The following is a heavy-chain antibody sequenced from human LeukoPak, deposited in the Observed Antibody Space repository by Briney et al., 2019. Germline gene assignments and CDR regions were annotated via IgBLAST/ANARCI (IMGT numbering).Heavy chain of an antibody. CDR3: AVGDSSGYYWVFDY. Sequence: GASVKVSCKVSGYTLTELSMHWVRQAPGKGLEWMGGFDPEDGETIYAQKFQGRVTMTEDTSTDTAYMELSSLRSEATAVYYCAVGDSSGYYWVFDYWGQGTLVTVSS. D-gene: IGHD3-22*01. V-gene: IGHV1-24*01. CDR2: FDPEDGET. CDR1: GYTLTELS. J-gene: IGHJ4*02.